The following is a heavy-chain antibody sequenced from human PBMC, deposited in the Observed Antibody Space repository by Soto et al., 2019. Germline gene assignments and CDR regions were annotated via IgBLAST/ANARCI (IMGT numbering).Heavy chain of an antibody. Sequence: SVKVSCKASGGTFSSYAISWVRQAPGQGLEWMGGIIPIFGTANYAQKFQGRVTITADESTSTAYMELSSLRSEDTAVYYCARDRKDTVVVPAAIGLGPSVWWFVPWG. CDR2: IIPIFGTA. J-gene: IGHJ5*02. CDR3: ARDRKDTVVVPAAIGLGPSVWWFVP. CDR1: GGTFSSYA. D-gene: IGHD2-2*01. V-gene: IGHV1-69*13.